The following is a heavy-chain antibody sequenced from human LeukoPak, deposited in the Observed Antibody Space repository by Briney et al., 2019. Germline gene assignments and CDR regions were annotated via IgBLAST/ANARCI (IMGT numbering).Heavy chain of an antibody. J-gene: IGHJ4*02. CDR2: LSDSGGGT. CDR3: VKNGQYYYGSGSYYNPPGYFDY. CDR1: GFTFSSYA. V-gene: IGHV3-23*01. D-gene: IGHD3-10*01. Sequence: GGSLRLSCAVSGFTFSSYAMSWVRQAPGKGLEWVSSLSDSGGGTYYADSVKGRFTISRDNSKNTLYLQMSSLRAEDTAVYYCVKNGQYYYGSGSYYNPPGYFDYWGQGTLVTVSS.